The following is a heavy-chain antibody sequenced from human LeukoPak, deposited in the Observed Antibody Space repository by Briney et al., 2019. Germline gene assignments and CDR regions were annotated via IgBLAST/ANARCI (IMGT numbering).Heavy chain of an antibody. Sequence: GGSLRLSCAASGFTFDDYAMHWVRQAPGKGLEWVSGISWNSGSIGYADSVKGRFTISRDNAKNSLYLQMNSLRAEDTAVYYCASWYGGIRGYWGQGTLVTVSS. V-gene: IGHV3-9*01. CDR3: ASWYGGIRGY. CDR1: GFTFDDYA. D-gene: IGHD4-23*01. J-gene: IGHJ4*02. CDR2: ISWNSGSI.